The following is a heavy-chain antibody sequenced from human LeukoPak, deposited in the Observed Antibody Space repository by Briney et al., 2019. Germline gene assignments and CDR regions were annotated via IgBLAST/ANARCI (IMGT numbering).Heavy chain of an antibody. CDR1: GFSVSTNY. V-gene: IGHV3-66*01. CDR2: IYNDGTT. D-gene: IGHD2-15*01. CDR3: ARERYSTQNYMDV. Sequence: GGSLRLSCVVSGFSVSTNYMSWVRQAPGKALEWVSVIYNDGTTKYADSVKGKFTISRDNSKNAVYLQMTSLRAEDTAVYYCARERYSTQNYMDVWGKGTAV. J-gene: IGHJ6*03.